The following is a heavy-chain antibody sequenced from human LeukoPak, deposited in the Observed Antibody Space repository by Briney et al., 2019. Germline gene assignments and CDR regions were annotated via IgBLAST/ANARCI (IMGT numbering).Heavy chain of an antibody. CDR3: ARDQSHCTNGVCYTSGFDY. D-gene: IGHD2-8*01. Sequence: GGSLRLSCAASVFIFSHYGMHWVRQAPGKGLEWVAVISYDGSNKYYADSVKGRFTISRDNSKNTLYLQMNSLRAEDTAVYYCARDQSHCTNGVCYTSGFDYWGQGTLVTVSS. CDR1: VFIFSHYG. CDR2: ISYDGSNK. J-gene: IGHJ4*02. V-gene: IGHV3-30*19.